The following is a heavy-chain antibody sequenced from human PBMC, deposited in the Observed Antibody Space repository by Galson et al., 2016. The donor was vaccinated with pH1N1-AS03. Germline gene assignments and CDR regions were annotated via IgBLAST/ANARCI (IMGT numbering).Heavy chain of an antibody. V-gene: IGHV3-74*01. D-gene: IGHD1-26*01. CDR2: INSDGRST. Sequence: SLRLSCAASGFTFSSYWMHWVRQAPGKGLVWVSRINSDGRSTSYADSVKGRFTISRDNAKNTLYLQMNSLRAEDTAVYYCARWIGGVGATKYYFDYWGHGTLVTVSS. J-gene: IGHJ4*01. CDR1: GFTFSSYW. CDR3: ARWIGGVGATKYYFDY.